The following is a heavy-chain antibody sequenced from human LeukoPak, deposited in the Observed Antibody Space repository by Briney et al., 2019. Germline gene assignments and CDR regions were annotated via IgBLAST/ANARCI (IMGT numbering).Heavy chain of an antibody. J-gene: IGHJ4*02. V-gene: IGHV3-23*01. CDR1: GFTFSSYA. Sequence: PGGSLRLPCAASGFTFSSYAMSWVRQAPGKGLEWVSAISGSGGSTYYADSVKGRFTISRDNSKNTLYLQMNSLRAEDTAVYYCANMMSMTTVTYWGQGTLVTVSS. CDR3: ANMMSMTTVTY. D-gene: IGHD4-11*01. CDR2: ISGSGGST.